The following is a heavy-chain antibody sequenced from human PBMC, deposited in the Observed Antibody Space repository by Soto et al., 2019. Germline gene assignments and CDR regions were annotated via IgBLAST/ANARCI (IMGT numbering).Heavy chain of an antibody. CDR1: GFTFRSFT. J-gene: IGHJ5*02. V-gene: IGHV3-21*01. CDR2: ISSNSAYT. D-gene: IGHD2-2*01. Sequence: PGGSLRLSCAASGFTFRSFTMNWVRQAPGKGLEWVSTISSNSAYTYYTDALRGRFTISRDNAKNSLHLQMNSLRAEDTAVYYCTRDASRNTSARGWFDPWGPGPLVTVSS. CDR3: TRDASRNTSARGWFDP.